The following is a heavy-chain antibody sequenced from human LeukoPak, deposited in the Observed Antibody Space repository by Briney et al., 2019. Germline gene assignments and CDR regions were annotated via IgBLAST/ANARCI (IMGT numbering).Heavy chain of an antibody. D-gene: IGHD6-13*01. V-gene: IGHV4-4*07. CDR3: ARTTEAHSWRTRYYDYYMDV. J-gene: IGHJ6*03. CDR2: IYTSGNT. CDR1: GGSFSIYY. Sequence: SETLSLTCTVSGGSFSIYYWSWIRQPAGKGLEWIGHIYTSGNTNYNPSLKSRVTMSVDTSKNQFSLKLSSVTAADTAVYYCARTTEAHSWRTRYYDYYMDVWGKGTTVTVSS.